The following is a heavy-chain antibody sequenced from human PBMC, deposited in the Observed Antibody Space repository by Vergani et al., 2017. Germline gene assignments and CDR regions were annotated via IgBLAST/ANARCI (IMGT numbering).Heavy chain of an antibody. Sequence: EVQLLESGGGLVQPGGSLRLSCAASRFTFSSYAMNWVRQAPGKGLEWVSGISGSGGSTHYADSVKGRFTISRDNSKSTLYLQMNSLRAEDTAIYYCAKVPHLETGYSSSGPRVDAVDSWGQGTMVTVSS. CDR3: AKVPHLETGYSSSGPRVDAVDS. CDR1: RFTFSSYA. V-gene: IGHV3-23*01. D-gene: IGHD6-13*01. J-gene: IGHJ3*02. CDR2: ISGSGGST.